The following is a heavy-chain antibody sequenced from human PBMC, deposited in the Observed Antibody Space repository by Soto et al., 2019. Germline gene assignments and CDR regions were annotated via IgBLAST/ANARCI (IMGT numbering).Heavy chain of an antibody. CDR1: RFTFSSYV. D-gene: IGHD2-15*01. J-gene: IGHJ6*02. Sequence: QVQLVESGGGVVQPGRSLRLSCAVSRFTFSSYVMYWVRQAPGRGLEWVAVISYDGNNKYYADSVKGRFTISRDNSKNTLYLQMNSLRAEDTAVYYCARAGCDGGTCYTLVGLRYGMDVWGQGTTVTVSS. V-gene: IGHV3-30-3*01. CDR3: ARAGCDGGTCYTLVGLRYGMDV. CDR2: ISYDGNNK.